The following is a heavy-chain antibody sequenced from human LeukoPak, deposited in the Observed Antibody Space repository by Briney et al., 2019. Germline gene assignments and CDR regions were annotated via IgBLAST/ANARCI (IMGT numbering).Heavy chain of an antibody. Sequence: GGSLRLSCAASGFTFSSYAMHWVRQAPGKGLEWVAVISYDGSNKYYADSVKGRFTISRDNSKNTLYLQMNSLRAEDTAVYYCARPFEYYYDSSFFDIWGQGTMVTVSS. J-gene: IGHJ3*02. D-gene: IGHD3-22*01. CDR3: ARPFEYYYDSSFFDI. V-gene: IGHV3-30*04. CDR2: ISYDGSNK. CDR1: GFTFSSYA.